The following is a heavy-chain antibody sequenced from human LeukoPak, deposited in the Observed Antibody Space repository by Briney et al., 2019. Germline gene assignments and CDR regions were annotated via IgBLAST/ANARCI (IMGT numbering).Heavy chain of an antibody. CDR2: INSDGNRT. D-gene: IGHD2-21*02. Sequence: GGSLRLSCAASGFTFSNYWMHWVRQAPGKGLVWVSRINSDGNRTNYADFVKGRFTISRDNAKNTLYVQINSLRAEDTAVYYCERESGDCFSDVFDIGGQGKVVPVSS. CDR3: ERESGDCFSDVFDI. V-gene: IGHV3-74*01. CDR1: GFTFSNYW. J-gene: IGHJ3*02.